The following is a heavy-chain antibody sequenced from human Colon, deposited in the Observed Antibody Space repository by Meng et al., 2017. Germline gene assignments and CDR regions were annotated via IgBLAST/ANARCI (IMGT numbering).Heavy chain of an antibody. CDR3: ARDYWGSLDY. CDR2: AANSFDPSP. V-gene: IGHV4-61*08. Sequence: QVQLQDSGPGLVRPSGTLSLMCTVAGGSVSSAAYQWGWIRQPPGKGLEWIGYAANSFDPSPNYNPSLKSRVTISLDTPKNQFSLKLTSVTAADTAVYYCARDYWGSLDYWGQGILVTVSS. D-gene: IGHD7-27*01. CDR1: GGSVSSAAYQ. J-gene: IGHJ4*02.